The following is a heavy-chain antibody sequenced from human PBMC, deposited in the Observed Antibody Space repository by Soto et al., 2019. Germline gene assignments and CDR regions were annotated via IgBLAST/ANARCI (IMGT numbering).Heavy chain of an antibody. V-gene: IGHV4-59*01. CDR3: ASSNIAAAGFYYYGMDV. J-gene: IGHJ6*02. Sequence: SETLSLTCNVSGDSISSYYWSWIRQPPGKGLEWIGYIYYSGSTNYNPSLKSRVTISVDTSKNQFSLNLSSVTAADTAVYYCASSNIAAAGFYYYGMDVWGRGTTVTVSS. CDR2: IYYSGST. CDR1: GDSISSYY. D-gene: IGHD6-13*01.